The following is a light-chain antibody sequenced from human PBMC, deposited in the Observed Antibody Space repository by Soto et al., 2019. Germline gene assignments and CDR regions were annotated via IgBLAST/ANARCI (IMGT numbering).Light chain of an antibody. Sequence: EIVLTQSPATLSLSPGERATLSGRASQSVSSYLAWYQQKPCQAPRLLIYDASNRATGIPARFTGSGSGRVFTLTTSSLETDDFAVCYGQQCSYWPPITFRQGTRM. V-gene: IGKV3-11*02. CDR1: QSVSSY. CDR2: DAS. CDR3: QQCSYWPPIT. J-gene: IGKJ5*01.